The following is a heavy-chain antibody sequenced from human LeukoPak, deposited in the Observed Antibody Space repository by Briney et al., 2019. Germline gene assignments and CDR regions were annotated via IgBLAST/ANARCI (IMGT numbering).Heavy chain of an antibody. CDR1: GFTFSSAW. CDR2: IKQDGSEA. Sequence: GGSLRLSCAASGFTFSSAWMTWVRQAPGKGLEWVANIKQDGSEAHYADTLKGRFSISRDNAKNSLYLQMSSLSVDDTAVYYCVRPRGENWGQGTLVTVSS. D-gene: IGHD5-12*01. CDR3: VRPRGEN. J-gene: IGHJ4*02. V-gene: IGHV3-7*04.